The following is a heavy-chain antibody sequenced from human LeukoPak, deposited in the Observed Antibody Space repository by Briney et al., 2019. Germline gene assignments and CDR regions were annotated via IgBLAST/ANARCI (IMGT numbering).Heavy chain of an antibody. J-gene: IGHJ6*03. V-gene: IGHV3-30*02. CDR1: GFTFSRHG. CDR3: AKGFYYCSDGCPQYYYYMDV. CDR2: IRYDGSDK. D-gene: IGHD2-15*01. Sequence: PGGSLRLSCAASGFTFSRHGMHWVRQAPGKGLEWVAFIRYDGSDKYYADSVKGRFTISRDNSENTLYLQMNSLRPEATAVYYCAKGFYYCSDGCPQYYYYMDVWGKGTTVIVSS.